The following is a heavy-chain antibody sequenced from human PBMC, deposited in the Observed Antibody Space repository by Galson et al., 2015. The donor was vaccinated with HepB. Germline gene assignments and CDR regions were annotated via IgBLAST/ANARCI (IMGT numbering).Heavy chain of an antibody. V-gene: IGHV1-2*05. J-gene: IGHJ4*02. Sequence: SVKVSCKASGYTFTGYYLHWVRQAPGQGLEWMGRINPNSGGTNYAQEFQGRVIMTRDTSITTAYMELRRLRSDDTVVYYCARESQVLRYFDWSRGAYFDYWGQGTLVTVSS. D-gene: IGHD3-9*01. CDR2: INPNSGGT. CDR3: ARESQVLRYFDWSRGAYFDY. CDR1: GYTFTGYY.